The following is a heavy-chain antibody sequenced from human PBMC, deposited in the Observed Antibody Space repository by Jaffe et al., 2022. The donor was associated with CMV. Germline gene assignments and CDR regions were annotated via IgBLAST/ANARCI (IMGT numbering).Heavy chain of an antibody. V-gene: IGHV3-21*01. CDR1: GFTFSSYS. CDR2: ISSSSSYI. J-gene: IGHJ1*01. D-gene: IGHD2-21*02. Sequence: EVQLVESGGGLVKPGGSLRLSCAASGFTFSSYSMNWVRQAPGKGLEWVSSISSSSSYIYYADSVKGRFTISRDNAKNSLYLQMNSLRAEDTAVYYCARDSLYCGGDCYSTLYFQHWGQGTLVTVSS. CDR3: ARDSLYCGGDCYSTLYFQH.